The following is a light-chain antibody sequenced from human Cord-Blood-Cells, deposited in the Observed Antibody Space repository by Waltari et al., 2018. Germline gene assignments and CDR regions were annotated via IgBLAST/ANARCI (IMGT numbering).Light chain of an antibody. CDR1: QSVLYSSNNKNY. Sequence: DIVMTQSPDSLAVSLVERATINCKPSQSVLYSSNNKNYLAWYQQKPGQPPKLLIYWASTRESGVPDRFSGSGSGTDFTLTISSLQAEDVAVYYCQQYYSTPFTFGPGTKVDIK. CDR3: QQYYSTPFT. V-gene: IGKV4-1*01. CDR2: WAS. J-gene: IGKJ3*01.